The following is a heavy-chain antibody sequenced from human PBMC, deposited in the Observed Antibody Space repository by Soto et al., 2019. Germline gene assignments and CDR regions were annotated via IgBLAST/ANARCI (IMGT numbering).Heavy chain of an antibody. J-gene: IGHJ6*02. CDR3: ASDRTAAAGYYYYGMDV. CDR1: GGTFSSYA. CDR2: IIPIFGTA. D-gene: IGHD6-13*01. Sequence: GASVKVSCKASGGTFSSYAISWVRQAPGQGLEWMGGIIPIFGTANYAQKFQGRVTITADESTSTAYMELSSLRSEDTAVYYCASDRTAAAGYYYYGMDVWGQGTTVTVYS. V-gene: IGHV1-69*13.